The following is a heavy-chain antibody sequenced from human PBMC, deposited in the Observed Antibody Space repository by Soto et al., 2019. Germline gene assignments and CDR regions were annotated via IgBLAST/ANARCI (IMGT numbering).Heavy chain of an antibody. CDR2: ISSSSSTI. CDR3: ARDFVNYDFWSGEPYGMDV. V-gene: IGHV3-48*02. J-gene: IGHJ6*02. CDR1: GFTFSSYS. D-gene: IGHD3-3*01. Sequence: GSLRLSCAASGFTFSSYSMNWVRQAPGKGLEWVSYISSSSSTIYYADSVKGRFTISRDNAKNSLYLQMNSLRDEDTAVYYCARDFVNYDFWSGEPYGMDVWGQGTTVTVS.